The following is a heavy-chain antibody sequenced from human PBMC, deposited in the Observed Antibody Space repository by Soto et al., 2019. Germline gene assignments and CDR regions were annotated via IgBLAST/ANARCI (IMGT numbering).Heavy chain of an antibody. CDR1: GFTFSSYA. J-gene: IGHJ4*02. V-gene: IGHV3-30-3*01. CDR3: ARDGYNRALDY. CDR2: ISYDGSNK. D-gene: IGHD5-12*01. Sequence: PGGSLRLSCAASGFTFSSYAMHWVRQAPGKGLEWVAVISYDGSNKYYADSVKGRFTISRDNSKNTLYLQMNSLRAEDTAVYYCARDGYNRALDYWGQGTLVTVSS.